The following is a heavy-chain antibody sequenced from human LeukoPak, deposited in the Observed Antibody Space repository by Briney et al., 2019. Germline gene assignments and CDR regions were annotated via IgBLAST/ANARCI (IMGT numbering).Heavy chain of an antibody. CDR2: IHADGGRT. CDR3: STWAFYHGLDV. Sequence: PGGSLRLSCAESGFTFTSHWMHWVRQAPGKGLECVAHIHADGGRTFYADSVKGRFTVSRDNGKNSLFLQMDSLTSDDTALYYCSTWAFYHGLDVWGQGATVIVSS. D-gene: IGHD2/OR15-2a*01. V-gene: IGHV3-43*02. J-gene: IGHJ6*02. CDR1: GFTFTSHW.